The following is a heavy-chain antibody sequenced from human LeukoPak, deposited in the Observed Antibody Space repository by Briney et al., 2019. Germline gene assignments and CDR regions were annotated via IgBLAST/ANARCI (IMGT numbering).Heavy chain of an antibody. CDR3: ARSSHTGGSYNFDY. CDR1: GFTFSSYA. V-gene: IGHV3-30*10. J-gene: IGHJ4*02. Sequence: GRSLRLSCAASGFTFSSYAMHWARQAPGKGLEWVAVISYDGSNKYYTDSVKGRFTISKDNSKNTLYLQMNSLRAEDTAVYFCARSSHTGGSYNFDYWGQGTLVTVSS. D-gene: IGHD2-8*02. CDR2: ISYDGSNK.